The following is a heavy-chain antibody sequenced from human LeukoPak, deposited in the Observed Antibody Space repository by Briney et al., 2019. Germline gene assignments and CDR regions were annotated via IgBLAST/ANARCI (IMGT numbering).Heavy chain of an antibody. CDR2: ISSSSSYI. V-gene: IGHV3-21*01. Sequence: KPGGSLRLSCAASGFTFSSYSMNWVRQAPGKGLEWVSSISSSSSYIYYTDSVKGRFTISRDNAKNSLYLQMNSLRAEETAVYYCAIQKYGGNSGYFDYWGQGTLVTVSS. CDR3: AIQKYGGNSGYFDY. J-gene: IGHJ4*02. D-gene: IGHD4-23*01. CDR1: GFTFSSYS.